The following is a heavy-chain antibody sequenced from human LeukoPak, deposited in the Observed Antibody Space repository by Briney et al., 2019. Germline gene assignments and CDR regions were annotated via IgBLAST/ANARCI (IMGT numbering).Heavy chain of an antibody. Sequence: GESLKISCKGSGYSFTSYWIGWVRQMPGKGLGWMGIIYPGDSDTRYSPSFQGQVTISADKSISTAYLQWSSLKASDTAVYYCARSLYGDLYYFDYWGQGTLVTVSS. CDR3: ARSLYGDLYYFDY. CDR1: GYSFTSYW. V-gene: IGHV5-51*01. J-gene: IGHJ4*02. CDR2: IYPGDSDT. D-gene: IGHD4-17*01.